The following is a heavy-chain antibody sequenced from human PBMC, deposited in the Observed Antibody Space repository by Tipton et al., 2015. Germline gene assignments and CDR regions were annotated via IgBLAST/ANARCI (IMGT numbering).Heavy chain of an antibody. Sequence: TLSLTCTVSGGSISSSSYYWGWIRQPPGKGLEWIGSVHYSGSTYYNPSLKSRVTISLDTSKNQFSLKLNSVTAADTGFYYCVRGDDATAMATGFDYWGQGALVTVSS. J-gene: IGHJ4*02. V-gene: IGHV4-39*07. CDR2: VHYSGST. CDR3: VRGDDATAMATGFDY. D-gene: IGHD5-18*01. CDR1: GGSISSSSYY.